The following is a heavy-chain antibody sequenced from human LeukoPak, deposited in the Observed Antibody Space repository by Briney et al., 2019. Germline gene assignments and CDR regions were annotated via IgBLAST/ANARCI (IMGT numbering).Heavy chain of an antibody. Sequence: PGGSLRLSCVASGFTFSSSDMHWVRHATGKGLEWVSTISTAGDPYYPGSVKGRFTISRENAKNSLYLQMNSLRAGDTAVYYCARGSGSSSWYSLDCWGQGTLVTVSS. J-gene: IGHJ4*02. V-gene: IGHV3-13*05. CDR1: GFTFSSSD. D-gene: IGHD6-13*01. CDR3: ARGSGSSSWYSLDC. CDR2: ISTAGDP.